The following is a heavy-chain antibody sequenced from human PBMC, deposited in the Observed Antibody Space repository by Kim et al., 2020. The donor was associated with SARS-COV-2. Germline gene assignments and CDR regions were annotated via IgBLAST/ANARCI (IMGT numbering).Heavy chain of an antibody. CDR2: ISGSDGTT. CDR3: AKGYASGIYYFDY. J-gene: IGHJ4*02. D-gene: IGHD3-10*01. CDR1: GFTFSSYA. V-gene: IGHV3-23*01. Sequence: GGSLRLSCAASGFTFSSYAMSWVRQAPGKGLEWVSAISGSDGTTFYTDSVKGRFTISRDDSKNTLFLLMNSLRAEDTAVYYCAKGYASGIYYFDYWGQGT.